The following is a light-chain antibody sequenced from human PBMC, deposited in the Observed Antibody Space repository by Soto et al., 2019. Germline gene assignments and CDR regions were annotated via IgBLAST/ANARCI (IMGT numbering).Light chain of an antibody. V-gene: IGLV1-47*01. J-gene: IGLJ7*01. Sequence: QSALTQPPSASGTPGQRVTISCSGSSSNIGSNYVYWYQQLPGTAPKPLIYRNNQRPSGVPDRFSGSKSGTSASLAISGLRSEDEADYYCAAWDDSLSGPVFGGGTQLTVL. CDR2: RNN. CDR3: AAWDDSLSGPV. CDR1: SSNIGSNY.